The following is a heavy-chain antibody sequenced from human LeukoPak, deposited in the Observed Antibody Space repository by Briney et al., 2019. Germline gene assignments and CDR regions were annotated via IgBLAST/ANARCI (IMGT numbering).Heavy chain of an antibody. Sequence: SETLSLTCTVSGGSISSSSYYWGWIRQPPGKGLEWIGSIYYSGSTYYNPSLKSRVTISVDTSKNQFSLKLSSVTAADTAVYYCARLVGAAASNWFDPWGQGTLVTVSS. CDR3: ARLVGAAASNWFDP. V-gene: IGHV4-39*07. CDR1: GGSISSSSYY. D-gene: IGHD1-26*01. CDR2: IYYSGST. J-gene: IGHJ5*02.